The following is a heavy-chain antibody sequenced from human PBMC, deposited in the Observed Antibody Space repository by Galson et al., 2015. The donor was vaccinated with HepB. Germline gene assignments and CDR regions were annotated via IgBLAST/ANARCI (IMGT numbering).Heavy chain of an antibody. D-gene: IGHD3-3*01. CDR1: GFTFSSYD. CDR2: IGTAGVT. J-gene: IGHJ3*02. V-gene: IGHV3-13*01. CDR3: ARGTHYDFWSGYPSAGAFDI. Sequence: SLRLSCAASGFTFSSYDMHWVRQATGKGLEWVSAIGTAGVTYYPGSVKGRFTISRENAKNSLYLQMNSLRAGDTAVYYCARGTHYDFWSGYPSAGAFDIWGQGTMVTVSS.